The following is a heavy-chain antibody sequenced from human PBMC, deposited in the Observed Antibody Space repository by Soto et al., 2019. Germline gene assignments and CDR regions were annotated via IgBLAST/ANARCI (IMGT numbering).Heavy chain of an antibody. CDR2: INGGSGNT. J-gene: IGHJ4*02. V-gene: IGHV1-3*01. D-gene: IGHD3-10*01. Sequence: ASVKVSCKSSGFTFTSYAIHCLRQAPGQRPQWMGWINGGSGNTKYSQDFQGRVTFTRDTFATTAYLELSSLRSEDTAVYYCARVPPWGNSAGDYYIQHYDSWGQGTPVTVSS. CDR1: GFTFTSYA. CDR3: ARVPPWGNSAGDYYIQHYDS.